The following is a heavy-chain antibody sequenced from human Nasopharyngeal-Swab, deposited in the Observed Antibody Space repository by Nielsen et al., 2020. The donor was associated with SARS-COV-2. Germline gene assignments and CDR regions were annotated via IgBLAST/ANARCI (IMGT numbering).Heavy chain of an antibody. CDR1: GFTFSSYW. CDR2: IKQDGSEK. CDR3: ARDESYYNYGMDV. Sequence: GGSLRLSCAASGFTFSSYWMSWVRQAPGKGLEWVANIKQDGSEKYYVDSVKGRFTISRDNAKNSPYLQMNSLRAEDTAVYYCARDESYYNYGMDVWGQGTTVTVSS. V-gene: IGHV3-7*01. J-gene: IGHJ6*02.